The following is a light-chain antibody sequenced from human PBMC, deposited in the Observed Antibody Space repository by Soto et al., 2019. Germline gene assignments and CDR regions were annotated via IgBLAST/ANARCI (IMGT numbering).Light chain of an antibody. CDR1: QTVRNNY. J-gene: IGKJ1*01. CDR2: DAS. CDR3: QQYNNWPPWT. Sequence: VLTQSPGTLSLSPGERATLSCRASQTVRNNYLAWYQQKPGQAPRLLIYDASSRATGIPDRFSGGGSGTDFTLTISRLEPEDFAVYYCQQYNNWPPWTFGQGTKVDIK. V-gene: IGKV3-20*01.